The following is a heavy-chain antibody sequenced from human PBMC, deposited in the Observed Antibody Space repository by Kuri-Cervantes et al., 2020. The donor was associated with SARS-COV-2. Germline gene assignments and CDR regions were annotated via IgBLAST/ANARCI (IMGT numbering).Heavy chain of an antibody. D-gene: IGHD3-22*01. CDR2: ISAYNGKI. CDR1: GYTFTNYC. CDR3: ARSTPFRRLVVISQGGAFDI. V-gene: IGHV1-18*04. J-gene: IGHJ3*02. Sequence: ASVKVSCKASGYTFTNYCITWVRQAPGQGLQWMGWISAYNGKIDYAQNLQGRDTMTTDKSTSTAYMELRSLRSDDTAVYYCARSTPFRRLVVISQGGAFDIWGQGTMVTVSS.